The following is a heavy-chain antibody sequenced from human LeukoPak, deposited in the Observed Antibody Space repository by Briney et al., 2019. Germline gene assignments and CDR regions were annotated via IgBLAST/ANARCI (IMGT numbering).Heavy chain of an antibody. CDR3: ARIDVWGTYRPYYFDY. D-gene: IGHD3-16*02. J-gene: IGHJ4*02. V-gene: IGHV1-2*02. Sequence: ASVKVSCKASGYTFTDYYMHWVRQAPGQGLEWMGWINPNSGGTNYAQKFQGRVTMTRDTSISTAYMELSRLTSVDTAVYYCARIDVWGTYRPYYFDYWGQGTLVTVSS. CDR2: INPNSGGT. CDR1: GYTFTDYY.